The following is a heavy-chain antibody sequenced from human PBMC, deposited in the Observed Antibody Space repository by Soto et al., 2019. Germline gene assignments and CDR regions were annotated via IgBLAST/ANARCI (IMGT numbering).Heavy chain of an antibody. Sequence: PSETLSLTCTLSGGSISGYYWSWIRQPPGKGLEWIGYVYYSGSTKYNPSLESRVTISVDMSNNQFSLMLTSVTAADTAVYYCAKYRRTDAEGYRPDFWGQGTLVTVSS. CDR3: AKYRRTDAEGYRPDF. D-gene: IGHD5-12*01. CDR2: VYYSGST. J-gene: IGHJ4*02. V-gene: IGHV4-59*01. CDR1: GGSISGYY.